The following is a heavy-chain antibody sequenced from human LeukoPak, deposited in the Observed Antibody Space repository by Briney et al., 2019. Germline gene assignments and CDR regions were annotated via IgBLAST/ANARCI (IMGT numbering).Heavy chain of an antibody. V-gene: IGHV3-21*01. J-gene: IGHJ6*02. CDR3: AKDPLRCSSTSCPGYYYYGMDV. CDR1: GFTFSSYS. CDR2: ISSSSSYI. Sequence: PGGSMRLACAASGFTFSSYSMNWVRQAPGKGLEWVSSISSSSSYIYYADSVKGRFTISRDNAKNSLYLQMNSLRAEDTAVYYCAKDPLRCSSTSCPGYYYYGMDVWGQGTTVTVSS. D-gene: IGHD2-2*01.